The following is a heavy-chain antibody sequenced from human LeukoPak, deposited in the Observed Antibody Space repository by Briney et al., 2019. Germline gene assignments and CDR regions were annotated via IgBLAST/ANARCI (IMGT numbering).Heavy chain of an antibody. J-gene: IGHJ4*02. CDR3: ASGRPLVGATTFRDDY. CDR2: INHSGST. V-gene: IGHV4-34*01. Sequence: PSETLSLTCAVYGGSFSGYYWSWIRQPPGKGLEWIGEINHSGSTNYNPSLKSRVTISVDTSKNQFSLKLSSVTAADTAVYYCASGRPLVGATTFRDDYWGQGTLVTVSS. D-gene: IGHD1-26*01. CDR1: GGSFSGYY.